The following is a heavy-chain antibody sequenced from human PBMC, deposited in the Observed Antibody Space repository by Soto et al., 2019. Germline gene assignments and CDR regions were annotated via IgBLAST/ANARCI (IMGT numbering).Heavy chain of an antibody. CDR3: ASSESGYSYGYGAFDI. CDR1: GYTFASYG. CDR2: ISAYNGNT. D-gene: IGHD5-18*01. V-gene: IGHV1-18*04. Sequence: ASVKVSCKASGYTFASYGISWVRQAPGQGLEWMGWISAYNGNTNYAQKLQGRVTMTTDTSTSTAYMELRSLRSDDTAVYYCASSESGYSYGYGAFDIWGQGTMVTVSS. J-gene: IGHJ3*02.